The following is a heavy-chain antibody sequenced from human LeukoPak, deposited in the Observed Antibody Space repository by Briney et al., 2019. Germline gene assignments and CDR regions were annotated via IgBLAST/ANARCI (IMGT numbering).Heavy chain of an antibody. CDR1: GYSISSGYY. Sequence: PSETLSLTCAVSGYSISSGYYWGWIRQPPGKALEWIGSIYHSGSTYYNPSLKSRVTISVDTSKNQFSLKLSSVTAADTAVYYCASGTATLITYYYYYIDVSGKGTTVTVSS. V-gene: IGHV4-38-2*01. J-gene: IGHJ6*03. CDR3: ASGTATLITYYYYYIDV. CDR2: IYHSGST. D-gene: IGHD5-24*01.